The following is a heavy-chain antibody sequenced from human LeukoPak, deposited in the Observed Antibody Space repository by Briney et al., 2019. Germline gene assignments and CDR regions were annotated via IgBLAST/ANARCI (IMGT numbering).Heavy chain of an antibody. J-gene: IGHJ4*02. CDR3: ASPPLWSGYYHFDY. CDR2: IIPIFGTA. V-gene: IGHV1-69*05. CDR1: GGTFSSYA. Sequence: ASVKVSCKASGGTFSSYAISWVRQAPGQGLEWMGGIIPIFGTANYAQKFQGRVTITTDESTSTAYMELSSLRSEDTAVYYCASPPLWSGYYHFDYWGQGTLVTVSS. D-gene: IGHD3-3*01.